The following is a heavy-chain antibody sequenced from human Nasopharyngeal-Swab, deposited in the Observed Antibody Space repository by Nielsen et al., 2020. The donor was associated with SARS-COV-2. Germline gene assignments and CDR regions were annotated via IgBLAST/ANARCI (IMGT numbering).Heavy chain of an antibody. J-gene: IGHJ5*02. Sequence: GGSLRLSCTASGFTFSAYWMYWVRQAPGKGLVWVSRINSDGSNTAYADSVKGRFSISRDNAKNTVYLQMNSLRAEDTAVYYCARDRSGGFDPWGQGTLVTVSS. D-gene: IGHD3-10*01. V-gene: IGHV3-74*01. CDR1: GFTFSAYW. CDR3: ARDRSGGFDP. CDR2: INSDGSNT.